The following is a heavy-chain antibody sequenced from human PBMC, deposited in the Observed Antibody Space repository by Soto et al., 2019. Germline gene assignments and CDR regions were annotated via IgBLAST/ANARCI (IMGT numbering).Heavy chain of an antibody. CDR1: GYTFTSYG. Sequence: ASVKVSCKASGYTFTSYGISWVRQAPGQGLEWMGWISAYNGNTNYAQKLQGRVTMTTDTSTSTAYMELRSLRSDDTAVYYCARAHDFWSGYGAFDIWGQGTIVTVSS. D-gene: IGHD3-3*01. CDR3: ARAHDFWSGYGAFDI. CDR2: ISAYNGNT. V-gene: IGHV1-18*01. J-gene: IGHJ3*02.